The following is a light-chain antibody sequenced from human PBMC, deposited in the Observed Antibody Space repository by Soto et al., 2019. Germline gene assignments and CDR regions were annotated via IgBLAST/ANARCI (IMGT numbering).Light chain of an antibody. CDR1: SSDIGANNY. Sequence: QSALTQPASVSGSPGQSITISCTGTSSDIGANNYVSWFQQRPGKAPTLIIYEVSTRPSGVSTHFSGSKSGNPASLTISGVLPEDEGEYYCSSSTTTPRLFGGGTTLTVL. CDR2: EVS. CDR3: SSSTTTPRL. J-gene: IGLJ3*02. V-gene: IGLV2-14*01.